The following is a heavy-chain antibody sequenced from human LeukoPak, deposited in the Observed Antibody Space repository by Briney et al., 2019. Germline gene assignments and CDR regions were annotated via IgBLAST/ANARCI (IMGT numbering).Heavy chain of an antibody. CDR1: GFTFTSYD. Sequence: ASVKVSCKASGFTFTSYDINSVRQASGQGLEWMGWMNPNNGNTGYAQKFQGRVTMTRDTSISTAYLELTGLRSEDTAVYYCVGDAEGAAISVNYWFDPWGQGTLVTVSS. CDR2: MNPNNGNT. V-gene: IGHV1-8*01. D-gene: IGHD2-2*02. CDR3: VGDAEGAAISVNYWFDP. J-gene: IGHJ5*02.